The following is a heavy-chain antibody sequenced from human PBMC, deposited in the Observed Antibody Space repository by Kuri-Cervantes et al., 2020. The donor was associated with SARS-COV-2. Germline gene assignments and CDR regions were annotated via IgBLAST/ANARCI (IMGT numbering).Heavy chain of an antibody. V-gene: IGHV1-24*01. Sequence: ASVKVSCKASGGTFSSYAISWVRQAPGKGLEWMGGFDPEDGETIYAQKFQGRVTMTEDTSTDTAYMELSSLRSGDTAVYYCATTFGGWFDPWGQGTLVTVSS. J-gene: IGHJ5*02. D-gene: IGHD2-15*01. CDR1: GGTFSSYA. CDR2: FDPEDGET. CDR3: ATTFGGWFDP.